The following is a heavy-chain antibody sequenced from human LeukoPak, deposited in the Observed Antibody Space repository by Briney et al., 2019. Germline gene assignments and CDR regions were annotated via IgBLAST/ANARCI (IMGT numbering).Heavy chain of an antibody. V-gene: IGHV4-30-4*08. Sequence: SETLSLTCTVSGGSISSSSYYWGWIRQPPGKGLEWIGDIYYTGSTYYNPSLKSRVTISVDTSKNQFSLKPNSVTAADTAVYYCARGIYYDSRSPYYFDYWGQGTLVTVSS. D-gene: IGHD3-22*01. CDR2: IYYTGST. CDR3: ARGIYYDSRSPYYFDY. CDR1: GGSISSSSYY. J-gene: IGHJ4*02.